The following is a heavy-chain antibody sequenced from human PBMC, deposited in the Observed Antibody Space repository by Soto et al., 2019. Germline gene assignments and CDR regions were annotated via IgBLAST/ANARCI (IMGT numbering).Heavy chain of an antibody. CDR3: ARDGVAGSRYWYFDL. Sequence: QVQLVESGGGVVQPGRSLRLSCAASGFIFSTYAMHWVRQAPGKGLEWVAIMSYDGDITYYADSVKGRFTVSRDTSKNTLYLQMNSLRGEDTAVYYCARDGVAGSRYWYFDLWGRGTLVTVSS. D-gene: IGHD6-19*01. V-gene: IGHV3-30-3*01. CDR1: GFIFSTYA. J-gene: IGHJ2*01. CDR2: MSYDGDIT.